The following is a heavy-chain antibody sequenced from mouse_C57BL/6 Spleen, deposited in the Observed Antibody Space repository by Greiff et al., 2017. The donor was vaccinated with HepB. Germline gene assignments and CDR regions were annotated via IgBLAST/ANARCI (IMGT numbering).Heavy chain of an antibody. D-gene: IGHD1-1*01. J-gene: IGHJ1*03. CDR1: GYSFTSYY. CDR3: ARNYGSSWYFDV. V-gene: IGHV1-66*01. CDR2: IYPGSGNT. Sequence: VQGVESGPELVKPGASVKISCKASGYSFTSYYIHWVKQRPGQGLEWIGWIYPGSGNTKYNEKFKGKATLTADTSSSTAYMQLSSLTSEDSAVYYCARNYGSSWYFDVWGTGTTVTVSP.